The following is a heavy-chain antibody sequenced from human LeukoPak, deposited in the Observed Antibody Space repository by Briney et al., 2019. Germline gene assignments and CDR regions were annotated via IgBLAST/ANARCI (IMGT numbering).Heavy chain of an antibody. V-gene: IGHV1-2*02. Sequence: GASVKVSCKASGYSFTGYYMHWVRQAPGQGLEWMGWINPNSGGTNYAQKFQGRVTMTRDTSISTAYMELSRLRSDDTAVYYCGTGMFREPLNDYWGPGTLVTVSS. CDR3: GTGMFREPLNDY. CDR2: INPNSGGT. D-gene: IGHD3-10*02. CDR1: GYSFTGYY. J-gene: IGHJ4*02.